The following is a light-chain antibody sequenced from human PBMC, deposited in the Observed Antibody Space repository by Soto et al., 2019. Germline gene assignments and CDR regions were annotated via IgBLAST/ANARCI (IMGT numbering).Light chain of an antibody. CDR3: QQRGNWPPGFT. V-gene: IGKV3-15*01. CDR1: QSVSSN. CDR2: GAS. J-gene: IGKJ3*01. Sequence: IMLTQSPCTLSWSPGQRATLSGRASQSVSSNLAWYQQKPGQAPRLLIYGASTRATGIPARFSGSGSGTEFTLTISSLQSQDFAVYYCQQRGNWPPGFTFGPGTKVYIK.